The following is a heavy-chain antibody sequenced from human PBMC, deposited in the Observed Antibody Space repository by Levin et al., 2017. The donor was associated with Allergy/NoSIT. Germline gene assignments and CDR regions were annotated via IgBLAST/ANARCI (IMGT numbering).Heavy chain of an antibody. Sequence: GESLKISCAASGFTFDDYGMSWVRQAPGKGLEWVSGINWNGGSTGYADSVKGRFTISRDNAKNSLYLQMNSLRAEDTALYHCARVEGYCSGGSCYSGAFDIWGQGTMVTVSS. D-gene: IGHD2-15*01. J-gene: IGHJ3*02. CDR1: GFTFDDYG. CDR2: INWNGGST. V-gene: IGHV3-20*01. CDR3: ARVEGYCSGGSCYSGAFDI.